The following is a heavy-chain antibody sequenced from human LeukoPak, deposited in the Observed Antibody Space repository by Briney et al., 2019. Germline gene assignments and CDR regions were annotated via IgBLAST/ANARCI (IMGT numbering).Heavy chain of an antibody. V-gene: IGHV3-23*01. Sequence: GGSLRLSCAASGFTFDNYAMNWVRQAPGKGLEWVSGISSSGSSTCYADSVKGRFTISRDNSKNTLYLQMNSLRADDTAVYYCAKGGYSSSSPFDYWGQGTLVTVSS. CDR3: AKGGYSSSSPFDY. CDR1: GFTFDNYA. D-gene: IGHD6-13*01. J-gene: IGHJ4*02. CDR2: ISSSGSST.